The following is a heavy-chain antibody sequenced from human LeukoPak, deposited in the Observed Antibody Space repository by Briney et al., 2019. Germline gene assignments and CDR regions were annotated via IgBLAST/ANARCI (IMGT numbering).Heavy chain of an antibody. Sequence: GGSLRLSCAASGFTFSSYAMHWVRQAPGKGLEWVAVISYDGSNKYYADSVKGRFTISRDNSKNTLYLQMNSLRAEDTAVYYCARGRCYRPGYWGQGTLVTVSS. D-gene: IGHD2-15*01. CDR1: GFTFSSYA. V-gene: IGHV3-30*04. J-gene: IGHJ4*02. CDR3: ARGRCYRPGY. CDR2: ISYDGSNK.